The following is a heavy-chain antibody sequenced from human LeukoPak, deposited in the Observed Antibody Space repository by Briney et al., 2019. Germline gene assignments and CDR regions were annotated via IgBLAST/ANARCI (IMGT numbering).Heavy chain of an antibody. J-gene: IGHJ2*01. D-gene: IGHD1-26*01. CDR2: IYYSGST. Sequence: SETLSLTCTVSGGSISSGNYYWSWIRQPPGKGLEWIGYIYYSGSTNYNPSLKSRVTISVDTSKNQFSLKLTSVTAADTAVYYCARGVGAVYWYFDLWGRGTLVTVSS. CDR3: ARGVGAVYWYFDL. V-gene: IGHV4-61*01. CDR1: GGSISSGNYY.